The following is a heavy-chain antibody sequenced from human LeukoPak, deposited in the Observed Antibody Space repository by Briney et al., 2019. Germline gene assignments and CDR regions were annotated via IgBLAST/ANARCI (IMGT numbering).Heavy chain of an antibody. J-gene: IGHJ4*02. Sequence: TLSLTCTVSGGSISSGGYYWSWIRQHPGKGLEWIGYIYYSGSTYYNPSLKSRVTISVDTSKNQFSLKLSSVTAADTAVYYCARIQRGSIVGASSWGQGTLVTVSS. V-gene: IGHV4-31*03. CDR2: IYYSGST. CDR1: GGSISSGGYY. CDR3: ARIQRGSIVGASS. D-gene: IGHD1-26*01.